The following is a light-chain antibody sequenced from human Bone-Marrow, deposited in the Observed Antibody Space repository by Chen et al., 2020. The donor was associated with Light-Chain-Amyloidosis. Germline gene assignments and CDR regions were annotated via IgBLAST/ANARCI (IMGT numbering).Light chain of an antibody. Sequence: QSVLTQPPSVSATPGQRVTISCSGSNSNIGNNYVYWYKHVPGTAPRLPIYRNDQRPTGVPDRFSGSKSDTSGTLAINGVRSEDEADYYCASWDDSLSGPVFGGGTKLTVL. CDR1: NSNIGNNY. CDR2: RND. V-gene: IGLV1-47*01. J-gene: IGLJ3*02. CDR3: ASWDDSLSGPV.